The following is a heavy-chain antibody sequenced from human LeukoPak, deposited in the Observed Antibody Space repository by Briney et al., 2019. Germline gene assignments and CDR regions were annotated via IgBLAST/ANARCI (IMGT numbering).Heavy chain of an antibody. V-gene: IGHV3-48*01. CDR3: ARGSSSPDY. CDR2: ISSSSSTI. D-gene: IGHD6-6*01. Sequence: PGGSLRLSCAASGFTFSSYSMNWVRQAPGKGLEWVSYISSSSSTIYYADSVKGRFTISRDNAKNSLYLRMNSLRAEDTAVYYCARGSSSPDYWGQGTLVTVSS. CDR1: GFTFSSYS. J-gene: IGHJ4*02.